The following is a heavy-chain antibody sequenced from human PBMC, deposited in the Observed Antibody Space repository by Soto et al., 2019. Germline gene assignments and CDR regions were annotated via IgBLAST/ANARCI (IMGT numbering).Heavy chain of an antibody. V-gene: IGHV3-23*01. CDR1: GFTLRSYA. D-gene: IGHD3-10*01. CDR2: IGGSESDT. CDR3: AKRADGSGNYGSPLDS. J-gene: IGHJ4*02. Sequence: GGSLRLSCAASGFTLRSYAMTWVRQAPGKGLEWVSLIGGSESDTYYADSVKGRFTISRDNSKNTLNLQMNSLRVEDTAIYFCAKRADGSGNYGSPLDSWGQGILVTVSS.